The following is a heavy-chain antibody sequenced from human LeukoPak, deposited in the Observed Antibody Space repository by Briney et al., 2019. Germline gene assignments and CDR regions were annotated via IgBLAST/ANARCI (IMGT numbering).Heavy chain of an antibody. V-gene: IGHV3-33*01. D-gene: IGHD3-22*01. CDR3: ARDYSSYYYDSSGLRAFDI. CDR2: IWYDGSNK. Sequence: GGSLRLSCAASGFTFSSYGMHWVRQAPGKGLEWVAVIWYDGSNKYYADSVKGRFTISRDNSKNTLYLQMNSLRAEDTAVYYCARDYSSYYYDSSGLRAFDIWGQGTMVTVSS. J-gene: IGHJ3*02. CDR1: GFTFSSYG.